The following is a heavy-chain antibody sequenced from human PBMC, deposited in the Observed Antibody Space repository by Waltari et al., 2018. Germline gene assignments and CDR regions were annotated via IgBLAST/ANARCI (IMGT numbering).Heavy chain of an antibody. CDR3: ARMARKTYSSPVAGRDYYYGMDV. CDR2: INSDGSDT. Sequence: EEQLVESGGGLIQPGESLRVSCAASGFTFSRYWMNWVRQGPGKGLVWVARINSDGSDTSYADSVKGRFTISRDNAKNTVYLQMKSLRVEDTAVYYCARMARKTYSSPVAGRDYYYGMDVWGLGTTVTVSS. CDR1: GFTFSRYW. J-gene: IGHJ6*02. V-gene: IGHV3-74*01. D-gene: IGHD6-13*01.